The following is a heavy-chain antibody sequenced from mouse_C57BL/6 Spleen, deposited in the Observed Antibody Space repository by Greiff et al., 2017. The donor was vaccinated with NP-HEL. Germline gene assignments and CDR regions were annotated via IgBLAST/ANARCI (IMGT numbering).Heavy chain of an antibody. CDR2: INPSTGGT. J-gene: IGHJ2*01. CDR1: GYSFTGYY. V-gene: IGHV1-42*01. Sequence: EVQLRQSGPELVKPGASVKISCKASGYSFTGYYMNWVKQSPEKSLEWIGEINPSTGGTTYNQKFKAKATLTVDKSSSTAYMQLKSLTSEDSAVYYCAYYFDYWGQGTTLTVSS. CDR3: AYYFDY.